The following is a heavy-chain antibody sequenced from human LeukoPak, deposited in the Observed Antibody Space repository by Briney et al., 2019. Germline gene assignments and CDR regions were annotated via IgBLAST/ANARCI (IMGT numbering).Heavy chain of an antibody. V-gene: IGHV3-23*01. D-gene: IGHD1-26*01. J-gene: IGHJ4*02. CDR1: GFPFSGKA. CDR3: AKSGRRWELLRNYFDY. Sequence: GGSLGLPGAASGFPFSGKALSWVRRAQGRGLEWVPAISGSGGSTYYADSVKGRFTISRDNSKNTLYLQMYSLRAEDTAVYYCAKSGRRWELLRNYFDYWGQGTLVTVSS. CDR2: ISGSGGST.